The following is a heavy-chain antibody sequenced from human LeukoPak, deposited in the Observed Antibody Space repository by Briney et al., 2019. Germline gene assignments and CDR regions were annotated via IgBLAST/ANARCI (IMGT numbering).Heavy chain of an antibody. CDR1: GNSVSSNSAA. V-gene: IGHV6-1*01. CDR3: ARGLYRARYYYYYGMDV. D-gene: IGHD1-26*01. J-gene: IGHJ6*02. CDR2: TYYRSKWYN. Sequence: SQTLSLTCAISGNSVSSNSAAWNWIRQSPSRGLEWLGRTYYRSKWYNDYAVSVKSRITINPDTSKNQFSLQLNSVTPEDTAVYYCARGLYRARYYYYYGMDVWGQGTTVTVS.